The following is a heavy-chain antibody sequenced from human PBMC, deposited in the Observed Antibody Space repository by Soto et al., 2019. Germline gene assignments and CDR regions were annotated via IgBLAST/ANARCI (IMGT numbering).Heavy chain of an antibody. V-gene: IGHV3-21*01. D-gene: IGHD2-2*01. CDR1: GFYSNNYG. Sequence: GGSLRLSCEVSGFYSNNYGINWVRQAPGKGLEWVSSVSKSDYTYYSDSVKGRFTISRDNAKNSVSLQMNSLRAEDTAVYYCAREDSIIIPAVSDFWGQGTLVTVSS. CDR3: AREDSIIIPAVSDF. J-gene: IGHJ4*02. CDR2: VSKSDYT.